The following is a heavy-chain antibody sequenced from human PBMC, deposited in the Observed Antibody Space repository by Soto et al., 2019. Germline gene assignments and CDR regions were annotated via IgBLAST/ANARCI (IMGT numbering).Heavy chain of an antibody. V-gene: IGHV1-69*01. D-gene: IGHD2-21*02. CDR2: LIPVLGTT. CDR3: ARVGTPLVTAGWFDP. CDR1: GGTLSTYA. Sequence: QLQLVQSGAEVKKPGSSVKVSCKASGGTLSTYAVTWVRQAPGQGLEWMGGLIPVLGTTTYAPKFQDRITITADESTNTAYLEVNSLRSEDTAVYYCARVGTPLVTAGWFDPRGQGTLVTVSS. J-gene: IGHJ5*02.